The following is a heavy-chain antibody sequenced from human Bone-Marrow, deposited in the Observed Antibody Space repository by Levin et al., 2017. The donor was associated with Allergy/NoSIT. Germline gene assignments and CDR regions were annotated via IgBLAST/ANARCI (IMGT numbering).Heavy chain of an antibody. Sequence: PGGSLRLSCAASGFTFSSYAMHWVRQAPGKGLEWVAVISYDGSNKYYADSVKGRFTISRDNSKNTLYLQMNSLRAEDTAVYYCARPNYYDSSGYYFPRYFQHWGQGTLVTVSS. CDR1: GFTFSSYA. CDR2: ISYDGSNK. D-gene: IGHD3-22*01. V-gene: IGHV3-30-3*01. CDR3: ARPNYYDSSGYYFPRYFQH. J-gene: IGHJ1*01.